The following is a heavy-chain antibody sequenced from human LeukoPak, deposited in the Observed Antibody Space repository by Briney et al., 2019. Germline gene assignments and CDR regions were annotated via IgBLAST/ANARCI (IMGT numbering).Heavy chain of an antibody. J-gene: IGHJ6*02. Sequence: GASVTVSCTASGYTFTSYGISWVRQAPGQGIEWMGWINAYNGNTNYAQKLQGRVTMTTDTSTSTAYMELRSLRSDDTAVYYCARGLVVVAARSKDYYYGMDVWGQGTTVTVSS. CDR2: INAYNGNT. D-gene: IGHD2-15*01. V-gene: IGHV1-18*01. CDR1: GYTFTSYG. CDR3: ARGLVVVAARSKDYYYGMDV.